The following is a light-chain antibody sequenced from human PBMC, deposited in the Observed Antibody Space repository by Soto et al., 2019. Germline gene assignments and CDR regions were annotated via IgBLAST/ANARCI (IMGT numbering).Light chain of an antibody. CDR3: QQYGGSIT. CDR2: GSS. Sequence: ESVLTQSPGTLSLYPGETATLSCRASQSVSSNYLAGYRQEPVQSPRLLIYGSSRRATGIPDRFSGSGSGTDFTLTISRLEPEDFAVYYCQQYGGSITFGQGTRLEIE. CDR1: QSVSSNY. J-gene: IGKJ5*01. V-gene: IGKV3-20*01.